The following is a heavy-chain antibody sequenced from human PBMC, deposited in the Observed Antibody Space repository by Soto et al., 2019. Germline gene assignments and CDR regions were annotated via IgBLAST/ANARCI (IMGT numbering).Heavy chain of an antibody. D-gene: IGHD2-15*01. CDR1: GFTFSSYG. V-gene: IGHV3-30*18. Sequence: GSLRLSCAASGFTFSSYGMHWVRQAPGKGLEWVAVISYDGSNKYYADSVKGRFTISRDNSKNTLYLQMNSLRAEDTAVYYCAQDKYSIFFDYWGHGTLVTVSS. CDR2: ISYDGSNK. CDR3: AQDKYSIFFDY. J-gene: IGHJ4*01.